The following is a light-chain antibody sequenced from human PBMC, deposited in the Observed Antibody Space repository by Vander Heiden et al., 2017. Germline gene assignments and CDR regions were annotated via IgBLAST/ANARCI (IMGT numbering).Light chain of an antibody. Sequence: EIVLTQSPGTLSLSPGERATLSCRASQSVSSSYLAGYQQKPGQAPRLLIYGASSRATGIQDRFSGSGSGTDFTRTISRLEPDDFAGNDGQLMDTFGQGTKLEIK. CDR3: QLMDT. CDR1: QSVSSSY. J-gene: IGKJ2*01. CDR2: GAS. V-gene: IGKV3-20*01.